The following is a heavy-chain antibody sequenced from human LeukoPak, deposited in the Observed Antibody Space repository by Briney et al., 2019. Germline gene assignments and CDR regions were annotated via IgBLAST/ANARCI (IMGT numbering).Heavy chain of an antibody. D-gene: IGHD3-3*01. J-gene: IGHJ4*02. CDR1: GFTFSSYA. CDR3: ARGLYDFWSGSLVSVLGY. V-gene: IGHV3-30-3*01. CDR2: ISYDGSNK. Sequence: GRSLRLSCAASGFTFSSYAMHWVRQAPGKGLEWVAAISYDGSNKYYADSVKGRFTISRDNSKNTLYLQMNSLRAEDTAVYYCARGLYDFWSGSLVSVLGYWGQGTLVTVSS.